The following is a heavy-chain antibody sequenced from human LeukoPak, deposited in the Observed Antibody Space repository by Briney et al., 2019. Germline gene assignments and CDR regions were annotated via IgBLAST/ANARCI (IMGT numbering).Heavy chain of an antibody. CDR2: FDPEDGEP. D-gene: IGHD3-10*01. J-gene: IGHJ5*02. V-gene: IGHV1-24*01. CDR1: GYTLIELS. CDR3: ATLKVRGVIAEADWFDP. Sequence: ASVKDSCKVSGYTLIELSMHWVRQAPGKGLEGMGGFDPEDGEPIYAQKFQGRVTMTEDTSTETAYMKLSSLRSEDTAVYYFATLKVRGVIAEADWFDPWGQGTLVTVSS.